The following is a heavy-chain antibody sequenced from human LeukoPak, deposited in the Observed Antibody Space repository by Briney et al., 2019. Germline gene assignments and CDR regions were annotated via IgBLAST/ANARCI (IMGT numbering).Heavy chain of an antibody. V-gene: IGHV4-39*01. D-gene: IGHD1-26*01. Sequence: SETLSLTCTVSGGSISSSSYYWGWNRQPPGKGREWSGSIYYSARTYYNPVRKSRVTISVDTSKNQFSLKLSSVTAAGTGVYYCATHDGYRGWYYYYMDVWGKETTVTVSS. CDR2: IYYSART. CDR3: ATHDGYRGWYYYYMDV. J-gene: IGHJ6*03. CDR1: GGSISSSSYY.